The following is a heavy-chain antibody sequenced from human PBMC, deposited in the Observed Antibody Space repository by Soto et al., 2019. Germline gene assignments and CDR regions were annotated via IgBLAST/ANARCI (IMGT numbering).Heavy chain of an antibody. CDR1: GGSFSGYY. CDR3: ARTRRRWPNFDY. D-gene: IGHD2-15*01. CDR2: INHSGST. J-gene: IGHJ4*02. Sequence: QVQLQQWGAGLLKPSETLSLTCAVYGGSFSGYYWSWIRQPPGKGLEWIGEINHSGSTNYNPSLKSRVTISVDTSKNQFSLKLSSVTAADTAVYYCARTRRRWPNFDYWGQGTLVTVSS. V-gene: IGHV4-34*01.